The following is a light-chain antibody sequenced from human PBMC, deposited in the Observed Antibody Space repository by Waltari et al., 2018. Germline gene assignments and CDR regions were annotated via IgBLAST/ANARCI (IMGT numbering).Light chain of an antibody. CDR3: QQYYSLPWA. J-gene: IGKJ1*01. CDR2: WAS. V-gene: IGKV4-1*01. CDR1: QSVLFNFNNKNY. Sequence: DIVMTQSPDSLAVSLGERATINCKSSQSVLFNFNNKNYLGWYQHKPGRPPKPLINWASTGEAGVPDRFSGRGCGTDFNLTISSLQAEDVAVYYCQQYYSLPWAFGQGTKVEIK.